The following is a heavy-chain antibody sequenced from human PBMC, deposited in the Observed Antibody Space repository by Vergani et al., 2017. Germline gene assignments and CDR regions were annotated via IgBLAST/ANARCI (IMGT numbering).Heavy chain of an antibody. CDR1: GFIFSSYA. Sequence: EVQLLESGGGLVQPGGSLRLSCAASGFIFSSYAMSWVRQPPGEWLEWVSAISGSGGSTYYSDSVKGRFTISRDNSKNTLYLQMNSLRADDTAVYYCAKDLRLLCYRFYPWGQGTLVTVSS. J-gene: IGHJ5*02. V-gene: IGHV3-23*01. CDR2: ISGSGGST. CDR3: AKDLRLLCYRFYP. D-gene: IGHD3-10*02.